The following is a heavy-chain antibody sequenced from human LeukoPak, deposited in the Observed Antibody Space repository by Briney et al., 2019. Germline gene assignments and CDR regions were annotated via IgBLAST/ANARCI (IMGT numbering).Heavy chain of an antibody. CDR2: IDYSGST. CDR1: GGSIISGGYY. J-gene: IGHJ4*02. V-gene: IGHV4-31*03. D-gene: IGHD5-24*01. Sequence: SETLSLTCTVSGGSIISGGYYWSWIRQHPVKGLEWVGYIDYSGSTYYNPSLKSRLTISMDTSKKQFSLRLSSVTAADTAVYYCARDPGKDGYNYSFDYWGQGTLVTVSS. CDR3: ARDPGKDGYNYSFDY.